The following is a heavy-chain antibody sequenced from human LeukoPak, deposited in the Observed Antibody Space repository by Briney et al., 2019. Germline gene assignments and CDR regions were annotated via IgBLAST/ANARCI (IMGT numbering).Heavy chain of an antibody. J-gene: IGHJ4*02. CDR2: ISAYNGNT. Sequence: ASVKVSCKASGYTFGAYYMYWVRQAPGQGLEWMGWISAYNGNTNYAQKLQGRVTMTTDTSTSTAYMELRSLRSDDTAVYYCARWGYSSGWFDYWGQGTLVTVSS. V-gene: IGHV1-18*04. D-gene: IGHD6-19*01. CDR3: ARWGYSSGWFDY. CDR1: GYTFGAYY.